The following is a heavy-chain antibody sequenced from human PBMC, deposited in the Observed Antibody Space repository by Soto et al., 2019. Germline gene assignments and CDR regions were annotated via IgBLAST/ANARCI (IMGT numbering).Heavy chain of an antibody. J-gene: IGHJ6*04. CDR2: IYPGDSDT. D-gene: IGHD6-13*01. Sequence: PGESLKISCKGSGYSFTNYWIGWVRQMPGKGLEWMGIIYPGDSDTRYSPSFQGQVTISADKSISTAYLQWSSLKASDTAIYYCASTAAAGTYPYGVDVWGKGTTVTVSS. V-gene: IGHV5-51*01. CDR1: GYSFTNYW. CDR3: ASTAAAGTYPYGVDV.